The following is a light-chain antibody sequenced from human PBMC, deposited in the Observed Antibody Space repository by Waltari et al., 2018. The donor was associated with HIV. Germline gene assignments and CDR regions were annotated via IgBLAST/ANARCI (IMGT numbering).Light chain of an antibody. CDR1: PSISAK. V-gene: IGKV3-15*01. Sequence: EIVMTQSPLPLSVSPGQRVTLSCRDSPSISAKVAWYQQRPGQAPRLLIYEAATRPTGIPARFSGSGSGTEFTLTISSLQSEDFATYFCQQYDSGPRGITFGQGTMLEIK. J-gene: IGKJ2*01. CDR2: EAA. CDR3: QQYDSGPRGIT.